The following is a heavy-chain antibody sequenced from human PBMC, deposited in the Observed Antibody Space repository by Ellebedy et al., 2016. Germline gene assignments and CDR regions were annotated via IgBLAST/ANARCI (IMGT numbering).Heavy chain of an antibody. D-gene: IGHD3-9*01. CDR3: ARDLTGYAMDY. CDR1: GFTFSSHA. Sequence: GGSLRLXCAASGFTFSSHAMDWVRQAPGKGLEWLSYINGDSGAKYYADSVKGRFIISRDNAKNSVYLQMNSLRAEDTAVYYCARDLTGYAMDYWGQGALITVSS. J-gene: IGHJ4*02. CDR2: INGDSGAK. V-gene: IGHV3-48*04.